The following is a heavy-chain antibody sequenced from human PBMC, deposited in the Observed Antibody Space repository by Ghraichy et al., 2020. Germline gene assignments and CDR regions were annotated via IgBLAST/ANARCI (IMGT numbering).Heavy chain of an antibody. CDR1: GGSISSSSYY. CDR2: IYYSGST. D-gene: IGHD1-26*01. V-gene: IGHV4-39*01. Sequence: GSLRLSCTVSGGSISSSSYYWGWIRQPPGKGLEWIGSIYYSGSTYYNPSLKSRVTISVDTSKNQFSLKLSSVTAADTAVYYCARQYSGSSPSDYWGQGTLVTVSS. CDR3: ARQYSGSSPSDY. J-gene: IGHJ4*02.